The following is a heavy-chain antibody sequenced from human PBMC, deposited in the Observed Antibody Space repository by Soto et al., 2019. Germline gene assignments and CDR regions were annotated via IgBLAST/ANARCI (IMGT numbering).Heavy chain of an antibody. J-gene: IGHJ4*02. D-gene: IGHD5-18*01. Sequence: GGSLRLSCAASGFTFSSYAMSWVRQAPGKGLEWVSAISGSGGSIYYADSVKGRFTISRDNSKNTLYLQMNSLRAEDTAVYYCAKELRRGYSYGYSHYWGQGTLVTVSS. CDR1: GFTFSSYA. V-gene: IGHV3-23*01. CDR3: AKELRRGYSYGYSHY. CDR2: ISGSGGSI.